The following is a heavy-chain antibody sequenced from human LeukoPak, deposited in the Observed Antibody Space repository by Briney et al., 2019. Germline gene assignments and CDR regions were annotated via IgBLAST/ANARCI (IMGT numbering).Heavy chain of an antibody. CDR2: INHSGST. V-gene: IGHV4-34*01. D-gene: IGHD3-3*01. J-gene: IGHJ3*02. CDR3: ARGFRLRFLEWLLYGDAFDI. Sequence: SETLSLTCAVYGGSFSGYYWSWIRQPPGKGLEWIGEINHSGSTNYNPSLKSRVTISVDTSKNQFSLKLSSVTAADPAVYYCARGFRLRFLEWLLYGDAFDIWGQGTMVTVSS. CDR1: GGSFSGYY.